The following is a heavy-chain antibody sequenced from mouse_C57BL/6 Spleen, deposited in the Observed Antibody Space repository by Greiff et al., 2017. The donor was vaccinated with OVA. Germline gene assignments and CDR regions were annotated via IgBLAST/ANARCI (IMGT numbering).Heavy chain of an antibody. CDR2: IYPGDGDT. CDR1: GYAFSSYW. D-gene: IGHD3-3*01. J-gene: IGHJ4*01. Sequence: VKLVESGAELVKPGASVKISCKASGYAFSSYWMNWVKQRPGKGLEWIGQIYPGDGDTNYNGKFKGKATLTADKSSSTAYMQLSSLTSEDSAVYFCARGGTSYAMDYWGQGTSVTVSS. V-gene: IGHV1-80*01. CDR3: ARGGTSYAMDY.